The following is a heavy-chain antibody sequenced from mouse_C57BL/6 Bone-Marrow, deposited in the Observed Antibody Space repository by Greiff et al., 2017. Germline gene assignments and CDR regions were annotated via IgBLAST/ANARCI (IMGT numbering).Heavy chain of an antibody. Sequence: QVQLQQSGPGLVQPSQSLSITCTVSGFSLTSYGVHWVRQSPGKGLEWLGVIWSGGSTDYNAAFISRLSISKDNPKSQVFFKMNSLQADDTAIYYCARYYGSRRGAWFAYWGQGTLVTVSA. V-gene: IGHV2-2*01. J-gene: IGHJ3*01. CDR3: ARYYGSRRGAWFAY. CDR1: GFSLTSYG. D-gene: IGHD1-1*01. CDR2: IWSGGST.